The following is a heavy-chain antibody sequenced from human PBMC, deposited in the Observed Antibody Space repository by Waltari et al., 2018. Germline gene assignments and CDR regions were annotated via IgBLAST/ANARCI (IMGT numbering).Heavy chain of an antibody. D-gene: IGHD1-26*01. Sequence: EVRLVESGGGLVQPGGSLRLPCAASGFAFADYGLGWVRQGPGKVIECVSSISGSGGTTYYADSVKGRFTMSKDNSKNTLFLQMNSLRVDDTADYYCAKSSGSYYEVFDYWGRGTLVTVSS. J-gene: IGHJ4*02. V-gene: IGHV3-23*04. CDR2: ISGSGGTT. CDR1: GFAFADYG. CDR3: AKSSGSYYEVFDY.